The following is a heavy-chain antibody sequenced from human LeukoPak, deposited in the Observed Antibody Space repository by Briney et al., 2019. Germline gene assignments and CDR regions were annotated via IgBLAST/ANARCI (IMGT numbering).Heavy chain of an antibody. J-gene: IGHJ3*01. CDR3: ARGSHNWNDDQPSEV. CDR2: INRDARTS. V-gene: IGHV3-74*01. D-gene: IGHD1-1*01. Sequence: PGGSLRLSCVASEPTFSNYWMHWVRQTPGKGRVWVSRINRDARTSYYAGSVKGRFTISRDNAKNTLYLQMNSLRAADTAIYYCARGSHNWNDDQPSEVCGQGTMVTVSS. CDR1: EPTFSNYW.